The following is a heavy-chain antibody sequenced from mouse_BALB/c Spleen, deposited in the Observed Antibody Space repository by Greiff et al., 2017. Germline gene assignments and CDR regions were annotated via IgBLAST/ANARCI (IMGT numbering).Heavy chain of an antibody. CDR2: ISSGGSYT. V-gene: IGHV5-6-4*01. CDR3: TREMGHYYGYEGYYAMDY. CDR1: GFTFSSYT. Sequence: EVKLMESGGGLVKPGGSLKLSCAASGFTFSSYTMSWVRQTPEKRLEWVATISSGGSYTYYPDSVKGRFTISRDNAKNTLYLQMSSLKSEDTAMYYSTREMGHYYGYEGYYAMDYWGQGTSVTVSS. D-gene: IGHD1-2*01. J-gene: IGHJ4*01.